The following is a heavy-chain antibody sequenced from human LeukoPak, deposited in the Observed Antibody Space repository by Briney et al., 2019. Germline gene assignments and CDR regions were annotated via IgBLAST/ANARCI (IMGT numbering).Heavy chain of an antibody. J-gene: IGHJ6*02. V-gene: IGHV3-11*01. D-gene: IGHD2-15*01. Sequence: GGSLRLSCAASGFTFSDYYMSWIRQAPGKGLEWVSYISSSGSTIYYADSVKGRFTISRDNAKNSLYLQMNSLRAEDTAVYYCAKDAGYCSGGSCYSGDFSYYYYYGMDVWGQGTTVTVSS. CDR1: GFTFSDYY. CDR3: AKDAGYCSGGSCYSGDFSYYYYYGMDV. CDR2: ISSSGSTI.